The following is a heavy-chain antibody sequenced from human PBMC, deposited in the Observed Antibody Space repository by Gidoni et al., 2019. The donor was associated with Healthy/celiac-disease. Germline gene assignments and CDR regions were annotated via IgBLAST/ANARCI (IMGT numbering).Heavy chain of an antibody. V-gene: IGHV4-34*01. D-gene: IGHD1-26*01. J-gene: IGHJ5*02. CDR3: AKGRSRGWFDT. CDR1: GGSFSGYY. Sequence: QVQLQQWGAGLLKPSETLSLTCAVYGGSFSGYYWSWIRQPPGKGLEWIGEINHSGSTNYNPSLKSRVTISVETSKNQFYLKLSSVTAADTAVYYCAKGRSRGWFDTWGQGTLVTVSS. CDR2: INHSGST.